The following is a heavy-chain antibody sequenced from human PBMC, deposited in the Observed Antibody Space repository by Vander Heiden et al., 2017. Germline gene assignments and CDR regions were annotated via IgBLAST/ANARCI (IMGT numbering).Heavy chain of an antibody. D-gene: IGHD2-2*02. Sequence: QVQLVQSGAEVKKPGSSVKVSCKASGGTFSSYAIRWVRQAPGQGLEWMGGIIPIFGTANYAQKFQGRVTITADESTSTAYMELSSLRSEDTAVYYCARDVRYCSSTSCYKISWFDPWGQGTLVTVSS. J-gene: IGHJ5*02. CDR3: ARDVRYCSSTSCYKISWFDP. CDR1: GGTFSSYA. V-gene: IGHV1-69*01. CDR2: IIPIFGTA.